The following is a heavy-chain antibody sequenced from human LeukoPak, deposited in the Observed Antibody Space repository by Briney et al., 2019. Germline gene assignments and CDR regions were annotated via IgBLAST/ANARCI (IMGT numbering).Heavy chain of an antibody. CDR2: ISSSSSTI. D-gene: IGHD3-10*01. J-gene: IGHJ6*02. CDR1: GFTFSSYS. Sequence: GGSLRLSCAASGFTFSSYSMNWVRQAPGKGLEWVSSISSSSSTIYYADSVRGRFTISRDNAKNSLYLQMNSLRDEDTAVYYCAREVSGSGSYYNGPYYYGMDVWGQGTTVTVSS. CDR3: AREVSGSGSYYNGPYYYGMDV. V-gene: IGHV3-48*02.